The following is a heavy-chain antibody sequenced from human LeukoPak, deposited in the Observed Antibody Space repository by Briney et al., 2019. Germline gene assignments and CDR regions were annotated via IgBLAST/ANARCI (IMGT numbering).Heavy chain of an antibody. CDR2: IRSKANSYAT. D-gene: IGHD5-24*01. J-gene: IGHJ3*02. CDR3: TRPPKNGYNVAFDI. Sequence: GGSLRLSCAASGFTFSGSAMHWVRQASGKGLEWVGRIRSKANSYATVYGASVKGRFTISRDDSKNTAYLQMNSLKTEDTAVYYCTRPPKNGYNVAFDIWGQGTMVTVSS. V-gene: IGHV3-73*01. CDR1: GFTFSGSA.